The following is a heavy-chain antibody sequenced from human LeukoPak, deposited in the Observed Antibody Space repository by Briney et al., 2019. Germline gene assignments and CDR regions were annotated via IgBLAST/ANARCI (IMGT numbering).Heavy chain of an antibody. J-gene: IGHJ3*01. CDR1: GFTFSSYV. V-gene: IGHV3-7*01. CDR3: AREGMVRGVPDAFDL. D-gene: IGHD3-10*01. CDR2: IKQDGIEN. Sequence: GGSLRLSCAASGFTFSSYVMSWVRQVPGKGLEWVANIKQDGIENYLVGSVKGRFVISRDNAKKSPYLQMNSLRVEDTAVYYCAREGMVRGVPDAFDLWGQGTMVTVSS.